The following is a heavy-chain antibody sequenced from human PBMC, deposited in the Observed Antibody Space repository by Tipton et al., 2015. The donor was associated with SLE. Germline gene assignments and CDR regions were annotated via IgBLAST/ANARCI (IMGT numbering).Heavy chain of an antibody. D-gene: IGHD6-13*01. CDR1: GFTFGDYA. CDR3: ARGEQQPDAEYFQH. V-gene: IGHV4-59*01. Sequence: LRLSCPTSGFTFGDYAMSWVRQAPGKGLEWIGYIYYSGSTNYNPSLKSRVTISVDTSKNQFSLKLSSVTAADTAVYYCARGEQQPDAEYFQHWGQGTLVTVSS. J-gene: IGHJ1*01. CDR2: IYYSGST.